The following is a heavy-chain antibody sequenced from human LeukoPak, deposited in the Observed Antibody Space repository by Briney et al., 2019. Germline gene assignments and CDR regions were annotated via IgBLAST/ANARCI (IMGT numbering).Heavy chain of an antibody. Sequence: GGSLRLSCAASGFTFSSYWMHWVRQAPGKGLVWVSRINSDGSSTSYADSVKGRFTISRDNAKNALYLQMNSLRAEDTALYYCARVRGYDTSDYDYWGQGTLVTVSS. J-gene: IGHJ4*02. CDR3: ARVRGYDTSDYDY. D-gene: IGHD3-22*01. CDR2: INSDGSST. V-gene: IGHV3-74*01. CDR1: GFTFSSYW.